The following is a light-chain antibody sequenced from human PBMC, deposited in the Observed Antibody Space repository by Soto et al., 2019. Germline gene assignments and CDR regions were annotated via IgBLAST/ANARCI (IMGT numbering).Light chain of an antibody. CDR1: QGINSW. CDR3: QSNYILPWT. CDR2: SAS. V-gene: IGKV1-12*01. Sequence: DMQMTQSPSSVSASVGDRVTITCRASQGINSWLAWYQQKSGKAPKLLIYSASTWQIGVPSRFGGNGSGTHFTLTINTLQFDDFASYYCQSNYILPWTFGQGTKVDIK. J-gene: IGKJ1*01.